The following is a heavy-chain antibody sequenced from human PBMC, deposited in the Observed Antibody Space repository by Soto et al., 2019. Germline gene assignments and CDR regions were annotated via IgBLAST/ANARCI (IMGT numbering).Heavy chain of an antibody. V-gene: IGHV3-23*01. J-gene: IGHJ6*02. D-gene: IGHD3-10*01. CDR1: GFTFFTYA. Sequence: GGSLRLSCAASGFTFFTYAMSWVRQAPGKGLEWVSSITDSGDSTYYADSVRGRFTISRDNSKNTLYLQMNSLRAEDTAVYYCAKSGSFAYYYGMDVWGQGTTVTVSS. CDR3: AKSGSFAYYYGMDV. CDR2: ITDSGDST.